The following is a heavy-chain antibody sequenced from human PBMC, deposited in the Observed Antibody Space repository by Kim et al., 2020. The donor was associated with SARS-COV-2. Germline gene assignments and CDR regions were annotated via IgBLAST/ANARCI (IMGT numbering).Heavy chain of an antibody. J-gene: IGHJ6*02. CDR2: INHSGST. CDR1: GGSFSGYY. CDR3: ARVLYDYVWGRRDYYYYYGMDV. V-gene: IGHV4-34*01. Sequence: SETLSLTCAVYGGSFSGYYWSWIRQPPGKGLEWIGEINHSGSTNYNPSLKSRVTISVDTSKNQFSLKLSSVTAADTAVYYCARVLYDYVWGRRDYYYYYGMDVWGQGTTVTVSS. D-gene: IGHD3-16*01.